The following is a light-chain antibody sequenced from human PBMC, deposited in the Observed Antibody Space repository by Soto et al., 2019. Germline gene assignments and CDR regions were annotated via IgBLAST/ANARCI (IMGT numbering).Light chain of an antibody. CDR3: QQYRTSPPTWT. CDR2: SSS. J-gene: IGKJ1*01. Sequence: ELVLTQSPGTLSLSPCDRATLSFSASQSVSSTYLAWYQQRPGQAPRLLIYSSSSRASGIPDRFSGSGSGTDFTLTISRLEPEDFAVYYCQQYRTSPPTWTFGQGTKVDIK. CDR1: QSVSSTY. V-gene: IGKV3-20*01.